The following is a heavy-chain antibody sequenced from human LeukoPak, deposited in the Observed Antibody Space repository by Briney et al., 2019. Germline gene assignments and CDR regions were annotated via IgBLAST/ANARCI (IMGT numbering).Heavy chain of an antibody. Sequence: QPGGSLRLSCAASAPSGLSVIRNYMTWVRQAPGKGLEWVSLIYMDGSAYYADSVKGRFTISRDSSKNTLYLHMNSLTVDDTAVYYCARDNCSGGSCYDYWGQGTLVTVSS. CDR3: ARDNCSGGSCYDY. V-gene: IGHV3-53*01. CDR1: APSGLSVIRNY. J-gene: IGHJ4*02. D-gene: IGHD2-15*01. CDR2: IYMDGSA.